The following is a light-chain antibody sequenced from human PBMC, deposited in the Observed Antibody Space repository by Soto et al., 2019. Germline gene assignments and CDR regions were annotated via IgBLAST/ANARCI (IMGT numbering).Light chain of an antibody. J-gene: IGLJ1*01. CDR1: SSDVGGYNY. CDR3: SSYPSSSTV. V-gene: IGLV2-14*01. CDR2: DVS. Sequence: QSALTQPASVSGSPGQSITISCTGTSSDVGGYNYVSWYQQHPGKAPKLMIYDVSNRPSGVSNRFSGSKSGNTASLTISGLQAEDEADYYCSSYPSSSTVFGTGTKQTVL.